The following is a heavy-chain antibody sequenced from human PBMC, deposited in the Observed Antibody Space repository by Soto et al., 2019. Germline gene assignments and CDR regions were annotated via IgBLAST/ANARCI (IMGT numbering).Heavy chain of an antibody. Sequence: QVQLQESGPGLVKPSQTLSLTCTVSGGSIINGDTYLNWIRQHPEKGLEWMGYINYRGTTNYNPALKSRILLSIDTSKNQFSLRLTSVTAADTAVYYCARDAPGVAAYWGQGTLVTVSS. J-gene: IGHJ4*02. V-gene: IGHV4-31*03. CDR1: GGSIINGDTY. CDR2: INYRGTT. D-gene: IGHD2-15*01. CDR3: ARDAPGVAAY.